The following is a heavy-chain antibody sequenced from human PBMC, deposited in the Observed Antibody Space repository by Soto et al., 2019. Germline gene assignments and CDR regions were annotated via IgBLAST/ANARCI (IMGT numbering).Heavy chain of an antibody. V-gene: IGHV4-59*01. CDR2: IYYSGST. CDR1: GGSISSYY. J-gene: IGHJ3*02. CDR3: ARAAVAASGGDAFDI. D-gene: IGHD6-19*01. Sequence: SETLSLTCTVSGGSISSYYWSWIRQPPGKGLEWIGYIYYSGSTNYNPSLKSRVTISVDTSKNQFSLKLSSVTAADTAVYYCARAAVAASGGDAFDIWGQGTMVTVSS.